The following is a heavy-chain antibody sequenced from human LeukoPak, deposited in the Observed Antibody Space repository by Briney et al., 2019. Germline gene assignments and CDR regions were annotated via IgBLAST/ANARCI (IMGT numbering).Heavy chain of an antibody. D-gene: IGHD3-9*01. Sequence: SETLSLTCAVSGYFIGSGYYWGWMRQSPGRGLEWIGNTFHGGRTHYNPSLKRRVTITTDGSKNQFSLRMTSVTAADTAVYYCAKWDPVLRNFTRLPAGWFDPWGHGTLVTVSS. J-gene: IGHJ5*02. CDR3: AKWDPVLRNFTRLPAGWFDP. CDR1: GYFIGSGYY. CDR2: TFHGGRT. V-gene: IGHV4-38-2*01.